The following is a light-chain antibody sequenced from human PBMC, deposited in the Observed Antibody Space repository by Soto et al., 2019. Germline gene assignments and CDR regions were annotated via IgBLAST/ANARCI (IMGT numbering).Light chain of an antibody. CDR1: QSVSSN. CDR2: GAS. V-gene: IGKV3-15*01. J-gene: IGKJ1*01. CDR3: QQYNNWPLT. Sequence: EIVMTQSPATLSVSPGERATLSCRASQSVSSNLAWYQQKPGQAPSLLIYGASTRATGIPARFSGSGSGTDCTLTISSLQSEDFAVYYCQQYNNWPLTFGQGTKVEIK.